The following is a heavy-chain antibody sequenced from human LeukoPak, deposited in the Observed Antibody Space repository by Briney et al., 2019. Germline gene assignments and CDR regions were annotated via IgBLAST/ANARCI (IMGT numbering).Heavy chain of an antibody. CDR1: GGSISSTNYY. J-gene: IGHJ5*02. Sequence: PSETLSLTCTVSGGSISSTNYYWGWIRQPPGKGLEWIGSIYYSGSTYYNPSLKSRVTISVDTSKNQFSLKLSSVTAADTAVYYCARHNQESNWFDPWGQGTLVTVSS. V-gene: IGHV4-39*01. D-gene: IGHD1-14*01. CDR3: ARHNQESNWFDP. CDR2: IYYSGST.